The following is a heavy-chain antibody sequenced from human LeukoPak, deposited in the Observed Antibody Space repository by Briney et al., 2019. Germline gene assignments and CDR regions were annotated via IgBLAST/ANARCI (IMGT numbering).Heavy chain of an antibody. Sequence: GRSLRLSCAASGFTFDDYAMHWVRQAPGKGLEWVSGISWNSGSIGYADSVKGRFTISRDNAKNSLYLQMNSLRAEDTAVYYCARDRTAMVPDHWFDPWGQGTLVTVSS. D-gene: IGHD5-18*01. CDR1: GFTFDDYA. CDR2: ISWNSGSI. CDR3: ARDRTAMVPDHWFDP. J-gene: IGHJ5*02. V-gene: IGHV3-9*01.